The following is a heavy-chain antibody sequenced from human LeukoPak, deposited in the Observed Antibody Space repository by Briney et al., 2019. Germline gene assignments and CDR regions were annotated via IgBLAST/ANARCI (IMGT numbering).Heavy chain of an antibody. J-gene: IGHJ3*02. D-gene: IGHD3-16*01. Sequence: GGSLRLSCAASGFTFSSYAMHWVRQAPGKGLEWVAVISYDGSNKYYADSVKGRFTISRDNSKNTLYLQMISLRAEDTAVYYCARPLRGKIWDAFDIWGQGTMVTVSS. CDR2: ISYDGSNK. CDR3: ARPLRGKIWDAFDI. CDR1: GFTFSSYA. V-gene: IGHV3-30*04.